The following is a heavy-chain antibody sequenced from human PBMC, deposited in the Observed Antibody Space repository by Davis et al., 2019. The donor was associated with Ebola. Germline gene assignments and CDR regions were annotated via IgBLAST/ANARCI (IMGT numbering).Heavy chain of an antibody. CDR1: GFTFGTYS. V-gene: IGHV3-30*18. CDR2: IAYDGRNK. Sequence: GGSLRPSCAASGFTFGTYSMHWVRQAPGKGLEWVAVIAYDGRNKYYANSVKGRFTISRDNYRNTMDLQMNSLRAEDTAVYYCAKDSRYCSSMTCDSPPNYYFDNWGQGSLVTVSS. J-gene: IGHJ4*02. CDR3: AKDSRYCSSMTCDSPPNYYFDN. D-gene: IGHD2-2*01.